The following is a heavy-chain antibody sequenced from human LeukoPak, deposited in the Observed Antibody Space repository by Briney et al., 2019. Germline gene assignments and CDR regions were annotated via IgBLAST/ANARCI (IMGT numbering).Heavy chain of an antibody. J-gene: IGHJ5*02. V-gene: IGHV4-39*07. D-gene: IGHD5-24*01. Sequence: SETLSLTCTVSGGSISSSSYYWGWIRQPPGKGLEWIGSIYYSGSTYYNPSLKSRVTISVDTSKNQFSLKLSSVTAADTAVYYCAREEDGYTATGLFDPWGQGTLVTVSS. CDR3: AREEDGYTATGLFDP. CDR1: GGSISSSSYY. CDR2: IYYSGST.